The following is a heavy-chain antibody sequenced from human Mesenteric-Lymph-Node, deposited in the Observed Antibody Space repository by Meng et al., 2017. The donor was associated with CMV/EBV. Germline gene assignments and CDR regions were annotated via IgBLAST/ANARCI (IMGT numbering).Heavy chain of an antibody. V-gene: IGHV4-4*02. J-gene: IGHJ4*02. CDR1: GGSISSSNW. CDR2: IFHSGNT. Sequence: SETLSLTCAVSGGSISSSNWWSWVRQSPKRGLEWIGEIFHSGNTNYNPSLKSRVTISVDKSKNHFSLKLSSVTAADTAVYYCARRANDFWSGYRWGQGTLVTVSS. D-gene: IGHD3-3*01. CDR3: ARRANDFWSGYR.